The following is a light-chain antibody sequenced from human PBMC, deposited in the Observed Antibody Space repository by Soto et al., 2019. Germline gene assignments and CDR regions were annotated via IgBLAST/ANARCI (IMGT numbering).Light chain of an antibody. J-gene: IGKJ3*01. CDR1: QTVTTD. V-gene: IGKV1-39*01. CDR3: QQSYNTPFT. Sequence: DIQMTQSPLSLSASVGDRITITFRASQTVTTDLSWFQQRPGKAPKLLIYAASNIQSGVPSRFSGNGAGTDFSLTVSSLQSDDFAIYYCQQSYNTPFTFGPGTQVDLK. CDR2: AAS.